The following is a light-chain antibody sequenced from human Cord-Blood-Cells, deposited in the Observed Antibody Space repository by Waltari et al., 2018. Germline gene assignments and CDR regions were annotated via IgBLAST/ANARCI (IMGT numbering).Light chain of an antibody. V-gene: IGLV6-57*03. CDR2: EDN. Sequence: NFMLTQPHSVSESPGKTVTISCTRSSGSIASNYVQWYQQRPGSAPTTVIYEDNQRPSGVPDRFSRYNDSSSTSASLTISGLKTEDEDDYYCQSYDSSNWVFGGGTKLTVL. CDR3: QSYDSSNWV. J-gene: IGLJ3*02. CDR1: SGSIASNY.